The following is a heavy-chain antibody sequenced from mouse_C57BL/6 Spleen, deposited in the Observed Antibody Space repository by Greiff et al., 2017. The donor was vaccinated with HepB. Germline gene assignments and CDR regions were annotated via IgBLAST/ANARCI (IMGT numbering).Heavy chain of an antibody. J-gene: IGHJ3*01. Sequence: DVKLVESGGGLVQSGRSLRLSCATSGFTFSDFYMEWVRQAPGKGLEWIAASRNKANDYTTEYSASVKGRFIVSRDTSQSILYLQMNALRAEDTAIYYCARDAGGYGSFAYWGQGTLVTVSA. CDR2: SRNKANDYTT. CDR1: GFTFSDFY. D-gene: IGHD2-2*01. CDR3: ARDAGGYGSFAY. V-gene: IGHV7-1*01.